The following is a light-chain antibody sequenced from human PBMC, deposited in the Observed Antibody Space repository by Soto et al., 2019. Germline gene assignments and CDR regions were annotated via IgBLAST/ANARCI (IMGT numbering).Light chain of an antibody. J-gene: IGLJ1*01. V-gene: IGLV2-14*01. CDR3: CSYAGSSTYV. CDR2: EVI. Sequence: QSVLAQPASVSGSPGQSITISCAGTGGDIGAYNYVSWYQQHPGKAPKLMIYEVIRRPSGISNRFSGSKSGNTASLTISTLQAEDEADYYCCSYAGSSTYVFGTGTKVTVL. CDR1: GGDIGAYNY.